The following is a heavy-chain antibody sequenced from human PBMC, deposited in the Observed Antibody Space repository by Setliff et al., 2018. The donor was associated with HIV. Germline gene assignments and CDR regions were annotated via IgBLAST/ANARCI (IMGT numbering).Heavy chain of an antibody. V-gene: IGHV3-30*02. D-gene: IGHD3-22*01. Sequence: PVGSLRLSCAASGFIFSSYGMHWVRQAPGKGLEWVAFIRYDGSNKYYADSVKGRFTISRDNSKNTLYLQMNSLRAEDTAVYYCATIVESSGYHGGNYFDFWGRGSLVTVSS. J-gene: IGHJ4*02. CDR2: IRYDGSNK. CDR1: GFIFSSYG. CDR3: ATIVESSGYHGGNYFDF.